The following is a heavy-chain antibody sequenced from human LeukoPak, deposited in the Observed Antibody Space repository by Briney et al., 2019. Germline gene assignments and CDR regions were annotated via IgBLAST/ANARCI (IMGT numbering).Heavy chain of an antibody. Sequence: GGSLRLSCAASGFTFSSYWMSWVRQAPGKGLEWVANIKQDGSEKYYVDSVKGRFTISRDNAKNSLYLQMNSLRAEDTAVYYCAREIGPYCSSTSCYTDYWGQGTLVTVSS. V-gene: IGHV3-7*01. CDR2: IKQDGSEK. J-gene: IGHJ4*02. CDR1: GFTFSSYW. D-gene: IGHD2-2*02. CDR3: AREIGPYCSSTSCYTDY.